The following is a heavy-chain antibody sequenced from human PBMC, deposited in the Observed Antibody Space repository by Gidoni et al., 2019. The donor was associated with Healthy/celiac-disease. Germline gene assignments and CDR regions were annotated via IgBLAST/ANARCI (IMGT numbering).Heavy chain of an antibody. D-gene: IGHD3-3*01. V-gene: IGHV1-69*01. Sequence: QVQLVQSGAEVKKPESSVKVSCKSSGGTFSSYAISWVLQAPGQGLEWMGGIIPIFGTANYAQKCQGRVTITADESTSTAYMELSSLRSEDTAVYYCARVLYFWSGAFDYWGQGTLVTVSS. CDR2: IIPIFGTA. CDR3: ARVLYFWSGAFDY. CDR1: GGTFSSYA. J-gene: IGHJ4*02.